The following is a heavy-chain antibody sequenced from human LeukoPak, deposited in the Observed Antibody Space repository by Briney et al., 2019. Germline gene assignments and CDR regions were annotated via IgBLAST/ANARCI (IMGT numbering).Heavy chain of an antibody. CDR1: GFTFSGYA. Sequence: GSLRLSCAASGFTFSGYAMSWVRQPPGKGLEWIGEINHSGSTNYNPSLKSRVTISVDTSKNQFSLKLSSVTAADTAVYYCARYTRKDYGDYGFDYWGQGTLVTVSS. CDR3: ARYTRKDYGDYGFDY. J-gene: IGHJ4*02. V-gene: IGHV4-34*01. D-gene: IGHD4-17*01. CDR2: INHSGST.